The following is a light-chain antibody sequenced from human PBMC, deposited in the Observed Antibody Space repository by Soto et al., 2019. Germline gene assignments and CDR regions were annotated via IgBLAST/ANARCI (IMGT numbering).Light chain of an antibody. CDR1: QNINNY. CDR3: QQYENLPT. CDR2: DAS. Sequence: IPIAQSPSSLSASVGDRVAITFQASQNINNYLNWYQQKPGRAPKLLIYDASNLEAGVPSRFRGSGSGTDFTFTISRLQPEDIATYYCQQYENLPTFGQGTRLEIK. V-gene: IGKV1-33*01. J-gene: IGKJ5*01.